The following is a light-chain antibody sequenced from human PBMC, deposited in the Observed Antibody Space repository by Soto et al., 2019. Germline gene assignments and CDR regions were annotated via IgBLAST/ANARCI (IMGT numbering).Light chain of an antibody. J-gene: IGLJ7*01. Sequence: SYELTQPTSVSVAPGKTARITCGGNNIGSKSVHWYQQKPGQAPVVVMYYDSDRPSGIPERFSGAKSGNTATLTISRVEAGDEADYYCQVWDKSSDHAVFGGGTQLTVL. V-gene: IGLV3-21*04. CDR2: YDS. CDR1: NIGSKS. CDR3: QVWDKSSDHAV.